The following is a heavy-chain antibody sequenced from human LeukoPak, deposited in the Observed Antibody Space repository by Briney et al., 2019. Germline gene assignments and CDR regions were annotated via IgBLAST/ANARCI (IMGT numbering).Heavy chain of an antibody. CDR2: FDPEDGET. J-gene: IGHJ6*03. CDR1: GYTLTELS. Sequence: ASVKVSCKVSGYTLTELSMHWVRQAPGKGLEWMGGFDPEDGETIYAQKFQGRVTMTEDTSTDTAYMELSSLRSEDTAVYYCATGGSIAARKAYPRMDVWGKGTTVTVSS. V-gene: IGHV1-24*01. CDR3: ATGGSIAARKAYPRMDV. D-gene: IGHD6-6*01.